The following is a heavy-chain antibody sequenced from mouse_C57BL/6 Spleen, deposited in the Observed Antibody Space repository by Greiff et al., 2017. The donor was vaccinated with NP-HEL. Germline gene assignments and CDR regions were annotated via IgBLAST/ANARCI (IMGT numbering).Heavy chain of an antibody. CDR1: GYSITSGYY. CDR3: AGLSAWFAY. J-gene: IGHJ3*01. Sequence: EVKVEESGPGLVKPSQSLSLTCSVTGYSITSGYYWNWIRQFPGNKLEWMGYISYDGSNNYNPSLKNRISITRDTSKNQFFLKLNSVTTEDTATYYCAGLSAWFAYWGQGTLVTVSA. CDR2: ISYDGSN. V-gene: IGHV3-6*01. D-gene: IGHD2-3*01.